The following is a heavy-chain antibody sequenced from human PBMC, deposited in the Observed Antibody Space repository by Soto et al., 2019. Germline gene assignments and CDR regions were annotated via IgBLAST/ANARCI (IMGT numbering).Heavy chain of an antibody. CDR1: GYTFTSYY. CDR3: ARGHYDFWSGYYEYGMDV. V-gene: IGHV1-46*01. CDR2: INPSGGST. Sequence: ASVKVSCKASGYTFTSYYMHWVRQAPGQGLEWMGIINPSGGSTSYAQKLQGRVTMTRDTSTSTVYMELSSLRSEDTAVYYCARGHYDFWSGYYEYGMDVWGQGTMVTVSS. D-gene: IGHD3-3*01. J-gene: IGHJ6*02.